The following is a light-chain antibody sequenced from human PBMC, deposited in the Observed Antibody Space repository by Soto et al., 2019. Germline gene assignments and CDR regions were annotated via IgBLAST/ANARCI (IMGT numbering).Light chain of an antibody. CDR2: DAS. CDR3: QQANSFPIT. Sequence: DIQMTQSPSTLSASVGDRVTITCRASQSISSWLAWYQQKPGKALKLLIYDASSLQSGVPPRFSGSGSGTDFTLTISSLQPEDFATYFCQQANSFPITFGQGTKVDIK. V-gene: IGKV1-12*01. J-gene: IGKJ1*01. CDR1: QSISSW.